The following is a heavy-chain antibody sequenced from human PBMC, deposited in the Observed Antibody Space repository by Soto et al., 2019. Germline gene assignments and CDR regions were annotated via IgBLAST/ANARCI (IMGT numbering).Heavy chain of an antibody. J-gene: IGHJ4*02. V-gene: IGHV3-15*07. CDR3: TTHPHFDYDNVWENYRYTWTQLDY. CDR1: GFTFSKAW. CDR2: IKDKTDGGTT. D-gene: IGHD3-16*02. Sequence: GGSLRLSCAASGFTFSKAWMNWVRQAPGKGLEWVGRIKDKTDGGTTDYAAPVKGRFTISRDDSKNTLYLQMNSLKTEDTAMYYYTTHPHFDYDNVWENYRYTWTQLDYWGQGTLVTVSS.